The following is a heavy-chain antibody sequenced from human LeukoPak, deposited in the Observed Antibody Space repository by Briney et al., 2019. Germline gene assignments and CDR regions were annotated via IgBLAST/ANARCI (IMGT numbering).Heavy chain of an antibody. CDR1: GYTFSDYY. Sequence: ASVKVSCKASGYTFSDYYLHWLRQAPRQGLEWMGWMHPNSGGTNYAQNFQGRVTMTRDTSITTAYMELSRLTSDDTAVYYCASLAHFDGSTYYPDFWGQGTLVTVSS. CDR2: MHPNSGGT. D-gene: IGHD3-22*01. J-gene: IGHJ4*02. V-gene: IGHV1-2*02. CDR3: ASLAHFDGSTYYPDF.